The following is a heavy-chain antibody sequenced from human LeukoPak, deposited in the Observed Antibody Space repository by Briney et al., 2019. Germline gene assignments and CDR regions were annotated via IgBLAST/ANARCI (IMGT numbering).Heavy chain of an antibody. CDR2: IYYSGST. J-gene: IGHJ3*02. Sequence: SETLSLTCTVSGGSISSYYWSWIRQPPGKGLEYIGYIYYSGSTNYNPSLKSRLTISVDTSKNQFSLKLSSVTAADTAVYYCARDRGSGWLPTGAAFDIWGQGTMVTVSS. D-gene: IGHD6-19*01. CDR1: GGSISSYY. CDR3: ARDRGSGWLPTGAAFDI. V-gene: IGHV4-59*01.